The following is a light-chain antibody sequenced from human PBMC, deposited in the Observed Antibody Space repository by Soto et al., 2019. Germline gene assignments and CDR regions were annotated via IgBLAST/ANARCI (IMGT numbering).Light chain of an antibody. CDR1: QSVSSN. J-gene: IGKJ1*01. CDR3: QQYNNWPSWT. CDR2: GAS. Sequence: EIVMTQSPATLSVSPGERATLSCRASQSVSSNLAWYQQKPGQAPMLLIYGASTRATGIPARFSGSGSGTEFTLTISSLQSEDFAVYYCQQYNNWPSWTFGQGTKV. V-gene: IGKV3-15*01.